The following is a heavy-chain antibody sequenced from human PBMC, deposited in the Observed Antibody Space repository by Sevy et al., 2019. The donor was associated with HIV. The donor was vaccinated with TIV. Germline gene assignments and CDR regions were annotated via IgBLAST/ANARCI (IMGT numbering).Heavy chain of an antibody. CDR2: ISYDGSDK. CDR1: GFAFSNYYA. J-gene: IGHJ4*02. V-gene: IGHV3-30-3*01. Sequence: GGSLRLSCVASGFAFSNYYAMHWVRQAPGKGLEWVALISYDGSDKYYADSVKGRFTISRDIAKNTLHLQMNSLRAEDTAVYYCARDLEFYDYGDYGPAFMPDYWGQGTLVTVSS. CDR3: ARDLEFYDYGDYGPAFMPDY. D-gene: IGHD4-17*01.